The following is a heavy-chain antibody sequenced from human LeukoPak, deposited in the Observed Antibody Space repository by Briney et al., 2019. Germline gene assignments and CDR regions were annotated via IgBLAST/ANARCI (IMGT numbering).Heavy chain of an antibody. J-gene: IGHJ6*04. Sequence: PGGSLRLSCAASGFTFSSYEMNWVRQAPGKGLEWASYISSSGSTIYYADSVKGRFTISRDNAKNSLYLQMNSLRAEDTAVYYCARGSGSLSYYYYYYGMDVWGKGTTVTVSS. CDR2: ISSSGSTI. CDR3: ARGSGSLSYYYYYYGMDV. D-gene: IGHD3-10*01. V-gene: IGHV3-48*03. CDR1: GFTFSSYE.